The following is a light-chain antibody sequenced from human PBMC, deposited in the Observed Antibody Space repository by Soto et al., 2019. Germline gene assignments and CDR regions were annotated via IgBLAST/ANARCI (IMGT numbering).Light chain of an antibody. J-gene: IGKJ1*01. Sequence: DIQMTQSPSSLSASVGDRVTITCRASQSISIYLNWYQHKPGKTPKLLIYAASSLQSGAPSRFSGSGSGTDFTLTISSLQPEDFATYYCQQSYSTPLTFGQWTKVDIK. CDR2: AAS. V-gene: IGKV1-39*01. CDR1: QSISIY. CDR3: QQSYSTPLT.